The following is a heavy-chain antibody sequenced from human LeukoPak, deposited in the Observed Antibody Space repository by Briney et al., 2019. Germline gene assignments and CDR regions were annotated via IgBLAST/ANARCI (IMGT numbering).Heavy chain of an antibody. CDR2: ISSSGSYK. Sequence: GGSLRLSCAVSGFTFRSYSMNWVRQAPGKGLEWVSSISSSGSYKYYADSVKGRFTISRDNAKNSLYLQMSSLRAEDTAVYYCVRDPEASCGGDCAYWGQGTLVTVSS. J-gene: IGHJ4*02. CDR3: VRDPEASCGGDCAY. V-gene: IGHV3-21*01. D-gene: IGHD2-21*02. CDR1: GFTFRSYS.